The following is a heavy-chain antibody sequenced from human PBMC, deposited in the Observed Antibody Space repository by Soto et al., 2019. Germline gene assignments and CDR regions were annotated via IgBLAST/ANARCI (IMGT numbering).Heavy chain of an antibody. CDR1: GGSISSGGYY. CDR3: AGVFGVVISRAARPYNWFDP. J-gene: IGHJ5*02. D-gene: IGHD3-3*01. CDR2: IYYSGST. V-gene: IGHV4-31*03. Sequence: SETLSLTCTVSGGSISSGGYYWSWIRQHPGKGLEWIGYIYYSGSTYYNPSLKSRVTISVDTSKNQFSLKLSSVTAADTAVYYCAGVFGVVISRAARPYNWFDPWRQGTLVTVSS.